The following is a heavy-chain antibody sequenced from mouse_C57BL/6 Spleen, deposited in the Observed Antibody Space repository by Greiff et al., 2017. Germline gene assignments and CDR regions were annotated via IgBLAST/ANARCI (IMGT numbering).Heavy chain of an antibody. J-gene: IGHJ2*01. D-gene: IGHD1-1*01. CDR2: IGSGSSTI. Sequence: EVKLVESGGGLVKPGGSLTLSCAASGFTFSDYGMHWVRQAPETELAWVAYIGSGSSTIYYADTVKGRVTISRDKAKNTLFLHMTSLRSEATAMYYWARDYFGSSPLDYWGQGTTLTVSS. CDR1: GFTFSDYG. V-gene: IGHV5-17*01. CDR3: ARDYFGSSPLDY.